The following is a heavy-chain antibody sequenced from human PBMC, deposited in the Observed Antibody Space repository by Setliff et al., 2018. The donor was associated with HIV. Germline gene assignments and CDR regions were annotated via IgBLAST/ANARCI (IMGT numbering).Heavy chain of an antibody. J-gene: IGHJ4*02. V-gene: IGHV3-23*01. CDR1: GFTFSSYG. D-gene: IGHD6-19*01. CDR3: VRPVREPVD. CDR2: MSGINDNT. Sequence: QPGGSLRLSCAASGFTFSSYGMNWVRQAPGKGLEWLSLMSGINDNTHYADSVKGRFTISRDNSKNTLYLQMNSLRAEDTAMYYCVRPVREPVDWGRGTLVTVSS.